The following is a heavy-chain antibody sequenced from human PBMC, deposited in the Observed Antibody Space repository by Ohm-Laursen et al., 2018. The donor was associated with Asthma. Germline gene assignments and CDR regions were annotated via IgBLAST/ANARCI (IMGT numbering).Heavy chain of an antibody. CDR1: GGTFSSYA. J-gene: IGHJ6*02. CDR2: IIPIFGTA. CDR3: ARVGSSSPYYYYGMDV. V-gene: IGHV1-69*01. Sequence: SSVKVSCKVSGGTFSSYAISWVRQAPGQGLEWMGGIIPIFGTANYAQKFQGRVTITADESTSTAYMELSSLRSEDTAVYYCARVGSSSPYYYYGMDVWGQGTTVTVSS. D-gene: IGHD6-6*01.